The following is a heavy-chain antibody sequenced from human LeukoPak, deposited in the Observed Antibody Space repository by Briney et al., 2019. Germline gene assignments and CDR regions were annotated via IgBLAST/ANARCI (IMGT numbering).Heavy chain of an antibody. D-gene: IGHD2-2*01. V-gene: IGHV3-43*01. J-gene: IGHJ6*02. CDR1: GFTFSSYW. CDR2: ISWDGGST. Sequence: GGSLRLSCAASGFTFSSYWMHWVRQAPGKGLEWVSLISWDGGSTYYADSVKGRFTISRDNSKNSLYLQMNSLRTEDTALYYCAKDISCSSTSRPSSYYYYYGMDVWGQGTTVTVSS. CDR3: AKDISCSSTSRPSSYYYYYGMDV.